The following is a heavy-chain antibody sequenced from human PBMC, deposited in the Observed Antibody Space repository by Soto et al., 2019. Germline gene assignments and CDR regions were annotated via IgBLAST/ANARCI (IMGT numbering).Heavy chain of an antibody. CDR2: ISGSGGST. V-gene: IGHV3-23*01. Sequence: GGSLRLSCAASGFTFSSYAMSWVRQAPGKGLEWVSAISGSGGSTYYADSVKGRFTISRNNSKNTLYLQMKSLRAEDTAVYYCAKAVVGATIFDYWGQGTLVTVSS. D-gene: IGHD1-26*01. J-gene: IGHJ4*02. CDR3: AKAVVGATIFDY. CDR1: GFTFSSYA.